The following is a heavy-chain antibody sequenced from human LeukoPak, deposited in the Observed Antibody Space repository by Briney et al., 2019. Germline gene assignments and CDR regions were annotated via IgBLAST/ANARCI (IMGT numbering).Heavy chain of an antibody. CDR2: INPSGGST. Sequence: ASVKVSCKASGYTFTSYYMHWVRQAPGQGLEWMGIINPSGGSTSYAQKFQGRVTMTRDTSTSTVYMELSSLRSEDTAVYYCARSHGTRRYFDWLSFDYWGQGTLVTVSS. CDR3: ARSHGTRRYFDWLSFDY. D-gene: IGHD3-9*01. CDR1: GYTFTSYY. J-gene: IGHJ4*02. V-gene: IGHV1-46*01.